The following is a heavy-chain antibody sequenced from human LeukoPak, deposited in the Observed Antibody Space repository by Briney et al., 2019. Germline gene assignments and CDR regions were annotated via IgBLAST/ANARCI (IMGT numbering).Heavy chain of an antibody. CDR1: GGSINYYY. Sequence: SETLSLTCTVSGGSINYYYWMWIRQPPGKGLEWIGYIYYSGGTHYNPSPKSRATMLVDTSKNQFSLKLTAVTAADTAVYYCARETPGAGHFDYWGQGSLVTVSS. J-gene: IGHJ4*02. CDR3: ARETPGAGHFDY. V-gene: IGHV4-59*01. CDR2: IYYSGGT. D-gene: IGHD7-27*01.